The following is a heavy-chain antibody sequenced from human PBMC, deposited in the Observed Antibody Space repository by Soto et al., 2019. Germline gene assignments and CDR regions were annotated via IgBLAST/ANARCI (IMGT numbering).Heavy chain of an antibody. Sequence: GGALRVSCSASSFSFSSSCMSCCLQAPGKGLEWLANLNQGGNEMNYVDSVKGRFTISRENAKNSLFLQMNNLRAEDTAVYYCARDQGWGASDIWGQGTKVTVSS. J-gene: IGHJ3*02. D-gene: IGHD6-19*01. CDR1: SFSFSSSC. CDR3: ARDQGWGASDI. CDR2: LNQGGNEM. V-gene: IGHV3-7*01.